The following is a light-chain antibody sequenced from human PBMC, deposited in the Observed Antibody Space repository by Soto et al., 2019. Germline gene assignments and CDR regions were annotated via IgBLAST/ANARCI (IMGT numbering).Light chain of an antibody. CDR3: QQYSSSSPT. Sequence: DIQMTQSPSTLSISVGDRDTITCRASQSISSWLAWYQQKPGKAPKLLIYGASSLESGVPSRFSGSGSVTEFTLTIDSLQPDDFAAYYCQQYSSSSPTFGQGTKLEIK. J-gene: IGKJ2*01. CDR2: GAS. CDR1: QSISSW. V-gene: IGKV1-5*01.